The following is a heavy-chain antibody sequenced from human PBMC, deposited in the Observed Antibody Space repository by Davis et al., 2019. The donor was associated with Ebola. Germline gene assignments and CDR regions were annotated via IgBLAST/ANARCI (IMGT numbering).Heavy chain of an antibody. V-gene: IGHV3-74*01. J-gene: IGHJ4*02. CDR2: INSDGSST. CDR3: ARRSGWLDY. CDR1: GFTFRSYW. D-gene: IGHD6-19*01. Sequence: GESLKISCAASGFTFRSYWMHWVRQAPGKGLVWVSRINSDGSSTSYADSVKGRFTISRDNAKNTLYLQMNSLRAEDTAVYYCARRSGWLDYWGQGTLVTVSS.